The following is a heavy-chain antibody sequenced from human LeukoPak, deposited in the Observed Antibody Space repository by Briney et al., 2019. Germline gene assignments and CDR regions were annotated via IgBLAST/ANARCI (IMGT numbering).Heavy chain of an antibody. CDR3: AKDQNDSPNFDY. D-gene: IGHD3-22*01. V-gene: IGHV3-23*01. Sequence: GGSLRLSCAASGFTFSKFPMGWVRQAPGRGLEWVSAISASGDVTFYADSVKGRFTISRDNSKNTLYLQMNSLRAEDTAVYYCAKDQNDSPNFDYWGQGTLVTVSS. CDR1: GFTFSKFP. J-gene: IGHJ4*02. CDR2: ISASGDVT.